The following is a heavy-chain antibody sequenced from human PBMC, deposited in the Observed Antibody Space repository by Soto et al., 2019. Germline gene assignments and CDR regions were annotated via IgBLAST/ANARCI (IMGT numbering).Heavy chain of an antibody. CDR2: IKQDGSEK. J-gene: IGHJ6*02. Sequence: EVQLVESGGGLVQPGGALRLSCAASGFTFSNFWMTWVRQAPGKGLEWVATIKQDGSEKHYVDSVKGRFSISRDNAKNSLDLQMNHLRVEATAVYYCARDSPEMAGTYYHYGMDVWGRGTTITVSS. V-gene: IGHV3-7*01. CDR1: GFTFSNFW. CDR3: ARDSPEMAGTYYHYGMDV. D-gene: IGHD1-1*01.